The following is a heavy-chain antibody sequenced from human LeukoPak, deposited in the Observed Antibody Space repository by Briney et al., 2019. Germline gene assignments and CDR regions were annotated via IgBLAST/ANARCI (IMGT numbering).Heavy chain of an antibody. Sequence: ASVKVSCKASGYTFTSYDIDWVRQATGQGLEWMGWMNPNTGNTGYAQKFQGRVTITRNTSISTAYMELSSLRSEDTAVYYCAITYDFWSGYLGVPPSGLDPWGQGTLVTVSS. CDR3: AITYDFWSGYLGVPPSGLDP. D-gene: IGHD3-3*01. CDR1: GYTFTSYD. V-gene: IGHV1-8*03. J-gene: IGHJ5*02. CDR2: MNPNTGNT.